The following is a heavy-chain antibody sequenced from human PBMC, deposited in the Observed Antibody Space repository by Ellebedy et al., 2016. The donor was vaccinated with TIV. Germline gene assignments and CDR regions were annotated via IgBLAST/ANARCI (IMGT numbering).Heavy chain of an antibody. D-gene: IGHD2-15*01. CDR1: GFTFSDYF. J-gene: IGHJ4*02. Sequence: GESLKISCAASGFTFSDYFMSWVRQAPGKGLEWVSGLCGSGIATYYAGSVKGRFTISRDDSKKTLYMQMNSLRDNDTAIYYCAKMSWWGGFDYWGQGTLVTVSS. V-gene: IGHV3-23*01. CDR3: AKMSWWGGFDY. CDR2: LCGSGIAT.